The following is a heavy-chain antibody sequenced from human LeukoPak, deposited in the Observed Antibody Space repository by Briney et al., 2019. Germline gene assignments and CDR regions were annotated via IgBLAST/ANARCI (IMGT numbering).Heavy chain of an antibody. CDR2: INQDGSEK. Sequence: GRSLRLSCAASGFTFSNYWMSWVRQAPGKGLEWVANINQDGSEKYYVDSVKGRFTISRDNAKNSLFLQMNSLRAEDTAVYYCARGLEADYYDSSGSDLWGQGTLVTVSS. D-gene: IGHD3-22*01. CDR3: ARGLEADYYDSSGSDL. V-gene: IGHV3-7*01. CDR1: GFTFSNYW. J-gene: IGHJ4*02.